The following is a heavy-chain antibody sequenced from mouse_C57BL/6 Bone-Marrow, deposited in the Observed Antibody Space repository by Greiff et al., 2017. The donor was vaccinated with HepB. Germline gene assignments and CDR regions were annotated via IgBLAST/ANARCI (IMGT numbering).Heavy chain of an antibody. J-gene: IGHJ2*01. CDR2: ISSGGSYT. CDR1: GFTFSSYG. V-gene: IGHV5-6*01. D-gene: IGHD1-1*01. Sequence: EVNLVESGGDLVKPGGSLKLSCAASGFTFSSYGMSWVRQTPDKRLEWVATISSGGSYTYYPDSVKGRFTISRDNAKNTLYLQMSSLKSEDTAMYYCARHITTVVAFDYWGQGTTLTVSS. CDR3: ARHITTVVAFDY.